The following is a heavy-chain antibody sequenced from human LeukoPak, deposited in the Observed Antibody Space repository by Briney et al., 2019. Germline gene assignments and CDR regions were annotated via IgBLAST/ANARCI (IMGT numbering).Heavy chain of an antibody. D-gene: IGHD6-19*01. V-gene: IGHV3-23*01. CDR3: AKAGRSGWYPGWPFDI. Sequence: GGSLRLSCSVSGFTFKNYWMHWVRQAPGKGLEWVSAISGSGGSTYYADSVKGRFTISRDNSKNTLYLQMNSLRAEDTAVYYCAKAGRSGWYPGWPFDIWGQGTMVTVSS. J-gene: IGHJ3*02. CDR2: ISGSGGST. CDR1: GFTFKNYW.